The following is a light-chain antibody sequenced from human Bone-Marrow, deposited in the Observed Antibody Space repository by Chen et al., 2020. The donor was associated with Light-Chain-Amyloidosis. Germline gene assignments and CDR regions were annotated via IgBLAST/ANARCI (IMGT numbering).Light chain of an antibody. Sequence: SYELTQPPSVSVSPGQTARLTCSGDDLPTKYAYWYHQKPCQAPLLVLHRDTERPSGISERFSGASSGTTDTLTIRGVQAEDEADYHCQSADSSGTYEVIFGGGTKLTVL. V-gene: IGLV3-25*03. CDR1: DLPTKY. J-gene: IGLJ2*01. CDR3: QSADSSGTYEVI. CDR2: RDT.